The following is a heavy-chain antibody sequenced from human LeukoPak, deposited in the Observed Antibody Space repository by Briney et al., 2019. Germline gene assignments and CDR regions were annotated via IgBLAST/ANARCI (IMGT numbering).Heavy chain of an antibody. V-gene: IGHV3-64*01. Sequence: GSLRLSCAASGFTFSSYAMHWVRQAPGKGLGYVSAISSNGGSTYYANSVKGRFTISRDNSKNTLYLQMGSLRAEDTAVYYCAKDVLLWFGELPSDGMDVWGQGTTVTVSS. CDR1: GFTFSSYA. D-gene: IGHD3-10*01. CDR3: AKDVLLWFGELPSDGMDV. CDR2: ISSNGGST. J-gene: IGHJ6*02.